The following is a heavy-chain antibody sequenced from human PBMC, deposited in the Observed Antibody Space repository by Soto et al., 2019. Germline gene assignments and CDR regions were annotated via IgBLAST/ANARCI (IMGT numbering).Heavy chain of an antibody. J-gene: IGHJ5*02. Sequence: GGSLRLSCAASGFTFSSYGMHWVRQAPGKGLEWVAVIWYDGSNKYYADSVKGRFTISRDNSKNTLYLQMNSLRAEDTAVYYCARDYVTMIVVVIPWFDPWGQGTLVTVSS. CDR1: GFTFSSYG. CDR2: IWYDGSNK. D-gene: IGHD3-22*01. CDR3: ARDYVTMIVVVIPWFDP. V-gene: IGHV3-33*01.